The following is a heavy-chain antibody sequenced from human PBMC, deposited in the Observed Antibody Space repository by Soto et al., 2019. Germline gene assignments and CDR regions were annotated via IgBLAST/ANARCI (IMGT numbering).Heavy chain of an antibody. V-gene: IGHV1-58*02. CDR2: IVVGSGNT. J-gene: IGHJ4*02. CDR3: AARTMVRGVAPYFVY. CDR1: GFTFTSSS. Sequence: SVKVSCKASGFTFTSSSMQWVRQARGQRLEWIGWIVVGSGNTNYAQKFQERVPITRDMSTSTAYMELSSLRSEDTAVYYCAARTMVRGVAPYFVYWGQGTLVTVSS. D-gene: IGHD3-10*01.